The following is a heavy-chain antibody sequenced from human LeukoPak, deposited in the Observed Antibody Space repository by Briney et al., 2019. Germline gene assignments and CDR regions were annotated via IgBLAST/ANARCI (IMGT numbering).Heavy chain of an antibody. Sequence: ASVKVSCKASVGTFSCYAISWVRQAPGQGLEWMGGIIPIFGTANYAQKFQGRVTITTDESTSTAYMELSSLRSEDTAVYYCARGNEGERWLQPDFFDYWGQGTLVTVSS. CDR3: ARGNEGERWLQPDFFDY. V-gene: IGHV1-69*05. D-gene: IGHD5-24*01. CDR2: IIPIFGTA. J-gene: IGHJ4*02. CDR1: VGTFSCYA.